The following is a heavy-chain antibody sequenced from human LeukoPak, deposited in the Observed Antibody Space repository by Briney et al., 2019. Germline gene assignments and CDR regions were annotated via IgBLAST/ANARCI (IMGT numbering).Heavy chain of an antibody. CDR2: IRSKANSYAT. CDR3: TRPDDYGDY. Sequence: GGSLRLSCAASGFTFSGSAMHWVRQASGKGLEWVGRIRSKANSYATAYAVSVKGRFTISRDDSKNTAYLQMNSLKTEDTAVYYCTRPDDYGDYWGQGTLVTVSS. CDR1: GFTFSGSA. V-gene: IGHV3-73*01. J-gene: IGHJ4*02.